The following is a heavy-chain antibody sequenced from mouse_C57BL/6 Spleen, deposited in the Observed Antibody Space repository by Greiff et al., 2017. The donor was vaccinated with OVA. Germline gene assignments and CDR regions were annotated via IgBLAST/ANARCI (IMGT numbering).Heavy chain of an antibody. CDR3: ARRYYSNYVGAMDY. V-gene: IGHV1-82*01. J-gene: IGHJ4*01. CDR2: IYPGDGDT. CDR1: GYAFSSSW. D-gene: IGHD2-5*01. Sequence: QVQLQQSGPELVKPGASVKISCKASGYAFSSSWMNWVKQRPGKGLEWIGRIYPGDGDTNYNGKFKGKATLTADKSSSTAYMHLSSLTSEDSAVYFCARRYYSNYVGAMDYWGQGTSVTVSS.